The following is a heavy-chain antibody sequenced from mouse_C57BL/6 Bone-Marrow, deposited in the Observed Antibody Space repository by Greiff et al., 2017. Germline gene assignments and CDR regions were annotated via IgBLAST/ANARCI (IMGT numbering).Heavy chain of an antibody. V-gene: IGHV1-81*01. D-gene: IGHD1-1*01. CDR3: ARYYYCDSSYAMDY. CDR1: GYTFTSYG. Sequence: QVQLQQSGAELARPGASVKLSCKASGYTFTSYGISWVKQRTGQGLEWIGEIYPRSGNTYYNEKFKGKATLTADKSSSTAYMELRSLTSEDSAVXFCARYYYCDSSYAMDYWGQGTSGTVSS. J-gene: IGHJ4*01. CDR2: IYPRSGNT.